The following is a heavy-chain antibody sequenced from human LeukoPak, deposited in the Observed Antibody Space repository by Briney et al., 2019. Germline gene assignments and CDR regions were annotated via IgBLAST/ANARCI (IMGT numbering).Heavy chain of an antibody. D-gene: IGHD3-10*01. CDR1: GFTFSSYG. J-gene: IGHJ6*03. Sequence: GGSLRLSCAASGFTFSSYGMSWVRQAPGKGLEWVSAISGSGGSTYYADSVKGRFTISRDNSKNTLYLQMNSLRAEDTAVYYCAKGRSFLWFGESSSLGYMDVWGKGTTVTVSS. V-gene: IGHV3-23*01. CDR2: ISGSGGST. CDR3: AKGRSFLWFGESSSLGYMDV.